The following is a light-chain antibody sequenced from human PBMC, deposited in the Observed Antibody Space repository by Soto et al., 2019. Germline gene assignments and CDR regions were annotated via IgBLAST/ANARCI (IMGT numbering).Light chain of an antibody. CDR2: GAS. J-gene: IGKJ1*01. Sequence: DIVMPQSPAARSLSPGEKATLSCRPRPRVSTNLAWHPQKPGQAPRLLVYGASTRATGIAARFSGYGSGTDFIITISSLHSEVSAVYYCQQYNNWPRTLGRATKV. CDR1: PRVSTN. CDR3: QQYNNWPRT. V-gene: IGKV3-15*01.